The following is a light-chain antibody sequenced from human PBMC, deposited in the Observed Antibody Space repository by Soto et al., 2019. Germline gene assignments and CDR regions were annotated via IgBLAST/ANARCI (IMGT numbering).Light chain of an antibody. Sequence: DIVLTQSPLSLPVTPGEPASISCRSSQSLLHRSGYHYLDWYLQKPGQSPQLLIYLGSNRATGVPDRFSGSGSGTDFTLKISRVEAEDVWVYYRLHALQPPPAFGQGTKVDIK. CDR3: LHALQPPPA. CDR1: QSLLHRSGYHY. J-gene: IGKJ1*01. CDR2: LGS. V-gene: IGKV2-28*01.